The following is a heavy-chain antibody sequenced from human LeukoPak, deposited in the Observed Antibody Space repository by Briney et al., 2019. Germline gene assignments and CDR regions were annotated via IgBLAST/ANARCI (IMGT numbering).Heavy chain of an antibody. V-gene: IGHV1-2*06. CDR2: INPNSGDT. CDR1: GYTFTGYY. J-gene: IGHJ4*02. Sequence: ASVKVSCKASGYTFTGYYMHWVRQAPGQGLEWMGRINPNSGDTNHAQNFQGRVTLTRDTSISTAYMELSSLRSDDSAVYYCAGEYCSGGSCRQGFDYWGQGTLVTVSS. D-gene: IGHD2-15*01. CDR3: AGEYCSGGSCRQGFDY.